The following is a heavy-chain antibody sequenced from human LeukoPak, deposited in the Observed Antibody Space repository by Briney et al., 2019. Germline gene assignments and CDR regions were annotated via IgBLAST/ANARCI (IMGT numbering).Heavy chain of an antibody. D-gene: IGHD3-9*01. Sequence: ASVTVTFQSSGYTFTSYAMHWLRQAPGQRLEWVGWINAGNGNTKYSQKFQGRVPITRDTSASTAYMELSSLRSEDTAVYYCARDRHDILTGDNLFDPWVQGTLLTDSS. CDR1: GYTFTSYA. CDR3: ARDRHDILTGDNLFDP. V-gene: IGHV1-3*01. J-gene: IGHJ5*02. CDR2: INAGNGNT.